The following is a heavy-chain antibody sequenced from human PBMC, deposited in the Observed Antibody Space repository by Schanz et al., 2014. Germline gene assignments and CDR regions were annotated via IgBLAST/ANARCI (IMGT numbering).Heavy chain of an antibody. J-gene: IGHJ4*02. D-gene: IGHD3-9*01. V-gene: IGHV1-3*04. Sequence: QIQLVQSGPEVKKPGASVKVSCKASEYSFTSYSMHWVRQAPGQRLEWMGWINTGSGDTKYSQNFQGRVTITRDTSASTAYMELRSLRSDDTAVYYCARDAADFYDILTEEDYWGQGTLVTVSS. CDR3: ARDAADFYDILTEEDY. CDR1: EYSFTSYS. CDR2: INTGSGDT.